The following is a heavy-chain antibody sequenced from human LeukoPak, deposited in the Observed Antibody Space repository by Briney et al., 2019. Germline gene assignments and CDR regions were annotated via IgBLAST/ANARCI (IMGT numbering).Heavy chain of an antibody. D-gene: IGHD2-21*01. CDR3: AKGSGGSSYSSLDY. CDR1: RFTISTFA. J-gene: IGHJ4*02. V-gene: IGHV3-23*01. Sequence: GGSLRLSCAASRFTISTFAMSWVRQVPGKGLEWVSFISSSGVSTYYADSAKGRFSTSRDNSKNTLYLQLNSLRAEDTAVYYCAKGSGGSSYSSLDYWGQGTLVTVSS. CDR2: ISSSGVST.